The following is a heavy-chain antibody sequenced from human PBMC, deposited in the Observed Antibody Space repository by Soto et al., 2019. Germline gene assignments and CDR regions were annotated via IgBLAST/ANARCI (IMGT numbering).Heavy chain of an antibody. J-gene: IGHJ5*02. CDR1: GYTFTGYY. D-gene: IGHD3-10*01. CDR3: AREVLRGVIIKGANWFDP. V-gene: IGHV1-2*04. Sequence: ASVKVSCKASGYTFTGYYMHWVRQAPGQGLEWMGWINLSSGDTNYAQKFQGWVTMTRDTSITTAYMELSRLRSDDTAVYYCAREVLRGVIIKGANWFDPWGQGTLVTVSS. CDR2: INLSSGDT.